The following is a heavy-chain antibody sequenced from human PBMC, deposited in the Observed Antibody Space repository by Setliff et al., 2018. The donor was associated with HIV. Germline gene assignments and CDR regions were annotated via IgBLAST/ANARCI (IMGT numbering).Heavy chain of an antibody. CDR3: AKDRLLDGSSWYYLDH. V-gene: IGHV3-30*02. D-gene: IGHD6-13*01. CDR2: IRYDGSDK. Sequence: PGGSLRLSCEISGFTFSNFGMHWVRQAPGKGLEWVAFIRYDGSDKYYVDSVKGRFTVSRDNSKNTLYLQMNSLRPEDTALYYRAKDRLLDGSSWYYLDHWGQGTLVTVSS. J-gene: IGHJ4*02. CDR1: GFTFSNFG.